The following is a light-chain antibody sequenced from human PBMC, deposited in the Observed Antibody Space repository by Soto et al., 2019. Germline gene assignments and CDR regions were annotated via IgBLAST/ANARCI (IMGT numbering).Light chain of an antibody. CDR3: SSFTSGSTL. CDR2: EVS. Sequence: HSALTQPASVSGSPGQSITISCTGTSSDVGGYNFVSWYQQHPGKAPKLMIYEVSNRPSGVSNRFSGSKSGNTASLTISGLQAEDEADYYCSSFTSGSTLFGTGTKVTVL. CDR1: SSDVGGYNF. V-gene: IGLV2-14*01. J-gene: IGLJ1*01.